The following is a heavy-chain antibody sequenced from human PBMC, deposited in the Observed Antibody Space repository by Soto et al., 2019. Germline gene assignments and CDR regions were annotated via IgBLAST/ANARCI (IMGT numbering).Heavy chain of an antibody. CDR3: ARHLVGSVYFDWLPLVGY. CDR1: GGSISSSSYY. D-gene: IGHD3-9*01. Sequence: QLQLQESGPGLVKPSETLSLTCTVSGGSISSSSYYWGWIRQPPGKGLEWIGSIYYSGSTYYNPSLKSRVTISVDTSKNQFSLKLSSVTAADTAVYYCARHLVGSVYFDWLPLVGYWGQGTLVTVSS. V-gene: IGHV4-39*01. CDR2: IYYSGST. J-gene: IGHJ4*02.